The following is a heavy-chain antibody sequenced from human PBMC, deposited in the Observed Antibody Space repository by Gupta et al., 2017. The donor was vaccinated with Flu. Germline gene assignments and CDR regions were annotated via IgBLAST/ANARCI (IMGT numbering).Heavy chain of an antibody. J-gene: IGHJ4*02. CDR2: IRSSGVP. CDR1: GFTFSDHD. CDR3: ARGHGDS. V-gene: IGHV3-48*03. Sequence: EVQLVESGGGLVQPGGSLRLPCAASGFTFSDHDVSWVRQAPGKGLEWVSFIRSSGVPYYTDSVKGRFTISRDNAKNSVYLQMDSLRAEDTAFYYCARGHGDSWGQGTLVTVSS.